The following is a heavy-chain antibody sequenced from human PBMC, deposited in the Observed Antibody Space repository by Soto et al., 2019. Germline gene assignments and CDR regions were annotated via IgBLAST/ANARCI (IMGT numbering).Heavy chain of an antibody. CDR2: ISGYNGKT. CDR1: DYTFTSYS. Sequence: QVQLVQSRAEVKKPGASVKVSCKASDYTFTSYSINWVRQAPGQGLEWMGWISGYNGKTNYPQKIQGRVTMTTDTSTSTAYMELRSLRSDDTAVYYCAGYKEWVLGDFNYSGMDVWGQGTTVTVSS. CDR3: AGYKEWVLGDFNYSGMDV. D-gene: IGHD2-21*02. J-gene: IGHJ6*02. V-gene: IGHV1-18*01.